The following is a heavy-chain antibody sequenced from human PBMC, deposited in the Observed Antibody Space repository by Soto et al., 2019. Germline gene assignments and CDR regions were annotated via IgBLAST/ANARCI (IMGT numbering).Heavy chain of an antibody. Sequence: GGSLRLSCAASGFTFSSYWMHWVRQAPGKGLVWVSRINSDGSSTSYADSVKGRFTISRDNAKNTLYLQMNSLRAEDTAVYYCARAGVVVWGVIKNYYYYGMDVWGQGTTVTVSS. J-gene: IGHJ6*02. V-gene: IGHV3-74*01. CDR3: ARAGVVVWGVIKNYYYYGMDV. CDR1: GFTFSSYW. D-gene: IGHD3-10*01. CDR2: INSDGSST.